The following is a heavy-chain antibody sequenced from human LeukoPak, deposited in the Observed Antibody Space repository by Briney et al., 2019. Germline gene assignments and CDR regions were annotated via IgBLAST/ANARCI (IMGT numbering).Heavy chain of an antibody. V-gene: IGHV4-59*01. CDR1: GGSISSYY. J-gene: IGHJ5*02. D-gene: IGHD3-10*01. CDR3: ARGGSGSSLSRFDP. CDR2: IYYSGST. Sequence: SETLSLTCTVSGGSISSYYWSWLRQAPGKGLEWSGYIYYSGSTNYNPPLKRRVTISVDTSKNQFSLKLSSVTAADTAVYYCARGGSGSSLSRFDPWGQGTLVTVSS.